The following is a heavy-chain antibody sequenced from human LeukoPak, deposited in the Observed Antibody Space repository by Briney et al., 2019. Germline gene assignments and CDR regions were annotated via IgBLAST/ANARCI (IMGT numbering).Heavy chain of an antibody. CDR1: GYIFTSYG. CDR2: ISAYNGNT. CDR3: ARDLGYYGSGSYYGRYFDY. V-gene: IGHV1-18*01. Sequence: ASVKVSCKASGYIFTSYGISWVRQAPGQGLEWMGWISAYNGNTNYAQKLQGRVTMTTDTSTSTAYMELRSLRSDDTAVYYCARDLGYYGSGSYYGRYFDYWGQGTLVTVSS. J-gene: IGHJ4*02. D-gene: IGHD3-10*01.